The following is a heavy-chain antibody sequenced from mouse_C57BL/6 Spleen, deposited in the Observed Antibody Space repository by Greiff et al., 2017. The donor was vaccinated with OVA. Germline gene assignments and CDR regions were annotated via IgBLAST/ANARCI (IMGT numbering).Heavy chain of an antibody. Sequence: QVQLQQSGAELVRPGASVTLSCKASGYTFTDYEMHWVKQTPVHGLEWIGAIDPETGGTAYNQKFQGKAILTADKSSSTAYMELRSLTSEDSAVDYCKEWYGNYWYFDVWGTGTTVTVSS. CDR1: GYTFTDYE. V-gene: IGHV1-15*01. J-gene: IGHJ1*03. CDR3: KEWYGNYWYFDV. D-gene: IGHD2-10*02. CDR2: IDPETGGT.